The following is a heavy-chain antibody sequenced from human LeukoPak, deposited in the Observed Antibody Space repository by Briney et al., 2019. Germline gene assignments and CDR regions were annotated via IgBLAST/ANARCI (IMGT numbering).Heavy chain of an antibody. D-gene: IGHD3-22*01. CDR1: GLTFSSSA. CDR3: AKGPQLFSGYHPDY. V-gene: IGHV3-23*01. CDR2: ITGSDSST. Sequence: GGSLRLSCAASGLTFSSSAMTWVRHGPGKGLEWVSTITGSDSSTYYADSVKGRFTISRDFSKNTVHLQINSLRVEDTAIYYCAKGPQLFSGYHPDYWGQGTLVTVSS. J-gene: IGHJ4*02.